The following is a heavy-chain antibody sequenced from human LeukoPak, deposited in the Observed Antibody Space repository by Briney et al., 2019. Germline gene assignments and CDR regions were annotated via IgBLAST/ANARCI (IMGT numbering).Heavy chain of an antibody. V-gene: IGHV3-53*01. Sequence: PGGSLRLSCAASGFTFSSYSMNWVRQAPGKGLEWVSFIYSDNTHYSDSVKGRFTISRDNSKNTLYLRMNSLRAEDTAVYYCARRAGAYSHPYDYWGQGTLVTVSS. CDR2: IYSDNT. J-gene: IGHJ4*02. CDR1: GFTFSSYS. D-gene: IGHD4/OR15-4a*01. CDR3: ARRAGAYSHPYDY.